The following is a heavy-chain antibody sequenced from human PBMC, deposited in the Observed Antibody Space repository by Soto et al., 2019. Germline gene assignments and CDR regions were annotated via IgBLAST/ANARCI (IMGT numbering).Heavy chain of an antibody. D-gene: IGHD1-1*01. CDR2: ITSGGGGA. Sequence: GGSLRLSCVASEVTFASYDMDWVRQAPGKGLEWVSLITSGGGGANYADSVKGRFTISRDNSKNTLYLQMNSLRAEDTALYHCVKEGRDWNARGSSDLWGRGTMVTVSS. CDR1: EVTFASYD. CDR3: VKEGRDWNARGSSDL. V-gene: IGHV3-23*01. J-gene: IGHJ3*01.